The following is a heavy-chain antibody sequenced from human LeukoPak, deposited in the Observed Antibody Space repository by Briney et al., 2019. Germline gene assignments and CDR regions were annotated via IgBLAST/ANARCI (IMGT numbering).Heavy chain of an antibody. V-gene: IGHV1-69*04. CDR3: ATTNPDRGLGWY. CDR2: IIPILGIA. D-gene: IGHD1-14*01. CDR1: GGSVSSYA. J-gene: IGHJ4*02. Sequence: ASVKVSCKASGGSVSSYAISWVRQAPGQGLEWMGRIIPILGIANYAQKFQGRVTITADKSTSTAYMELSSLRSEDTAVYYCATTNPDRGLGWYWGQGTLVTVSS.